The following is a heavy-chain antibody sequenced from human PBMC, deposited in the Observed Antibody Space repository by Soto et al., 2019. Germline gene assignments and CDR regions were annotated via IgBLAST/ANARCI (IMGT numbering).Heavy chain of an antibody. J-gene: IGHJ5*02. D-gene: IGHD3-16*01. Sequence: QVQLQESGPGLVKPSQTLSLTCTVSGGSISSGGYYWSWIRQHPGKGLEWIGYTYYSGSTYYNPSLQSRVTISVDTSKIQFSLKLSSVTAADTAVYYCARVGGINWFDPWGQGTLVTVSS. CDR3: ARVGGINWFDP. CDR2: TYYSGST. CDR1: GGSISSGGYY. V-gene: IGHV4-31*03.